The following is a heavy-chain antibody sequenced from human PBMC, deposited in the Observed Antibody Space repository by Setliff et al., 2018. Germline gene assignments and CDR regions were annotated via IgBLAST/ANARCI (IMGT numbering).Heavy chain of an antibody. J-gene: IGHJ4*02. D-gene: IGHD2-15*01. CDR2: ISAYNGNT. Sequence: ASVKVSCKASGYTFTSYGISWVRQAPGQGLEWMGWISAYNGNTNYAQKLQGRVTMTTDTSTNTAYMEVRGLGSDDTAMYYCARAVGYCSGGSCYKGDDYWGQGTLVTVSS. CDR3: ARAVGYCSGGSCYKGDDY. CDR1: GYTFTSYG. V-gene: IGHV1-18*01.